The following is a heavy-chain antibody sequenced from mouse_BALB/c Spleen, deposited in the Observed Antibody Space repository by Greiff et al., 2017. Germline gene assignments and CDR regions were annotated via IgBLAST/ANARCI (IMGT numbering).Heavy chain of an antibody. V-gene: IGHV1-80*01. J-gene: IGHJ3*01. CDR2: IYPGDGGT. Sequence: KQSGAGLVRPGSSVKISCKASGYAFRSYWMNWVKQRPGQGLEWIGQIYPGDGGTNYNGKFKGKATLTADKSSSTAYMQLSSLTSEDSAVYFCARMGYGNPSFAYWGQGTLVTVSA. CDR1: GYAFRSYW. D-gene: IGHD2-10*02. CDR3: ARMGYGNPSFAY.